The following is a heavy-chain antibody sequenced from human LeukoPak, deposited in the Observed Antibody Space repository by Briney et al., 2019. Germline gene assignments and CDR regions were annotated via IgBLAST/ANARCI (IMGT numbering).Heavy chain of an antibody. CDR3: ARARGRFFDY. CDR2: INHSGST. V-gene: IGHV4-34*01. CDR1: GGSFSGYY. J-gene: IGHJ4*02. Sequence: SETLSLTCAVYGGSFSGYYWSWIRQPPGKGLEWIGEINHSGSTNYNPSLKSRVTISVDTSKNQFSLKLGSVTAADTAVYYCARARGRFFDYWGQGTLVTVSS.